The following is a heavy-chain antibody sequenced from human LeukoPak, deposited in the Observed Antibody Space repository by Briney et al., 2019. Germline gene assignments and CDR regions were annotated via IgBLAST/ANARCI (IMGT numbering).Heavy chain of an antibody. J-gene: IGHJ4*02. Sequence: ASVKVSCKASGYTFTGYYMHWVRQAPAQGLEWMGWINPNSGGTNYAQKFQGRVTMTRDTSISTAYMELSRLRSDDTAVYYCARDLDRGDSGYVFDYWGQGTLVTVSS. D-gene: IGHD5-12*01. CDR1: GYTFTGYY. CDR2: INPNSGGT. CDR3: ARDLDRGDSGYVFDY. V-gene: IGHV1-2*02.